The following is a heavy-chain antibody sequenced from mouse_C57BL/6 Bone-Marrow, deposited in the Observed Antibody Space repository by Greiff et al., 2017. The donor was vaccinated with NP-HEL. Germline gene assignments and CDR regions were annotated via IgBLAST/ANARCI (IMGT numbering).Heavy chain of an antibody. J-gene: IGHJ3*01. Sequence: EVKLMESGGGLVQPGGSMKLSCAASGFTFSDAWMDWVRQSPEKGLEWVAEIRNKANNHATYYAESVKGRFTISRDDSKSSVYLQMNSLRAEDTGIYYCTRSTMVTTGGPWFAYWGQGTLVTVSA. CDR1: GFTFSDAW. CDR3: TRSTMVTTGGPWFAY. D-gene: IGHD2-2*01. V-gene: IGHV6-6*01. CDR2: IRNKANNHAT.